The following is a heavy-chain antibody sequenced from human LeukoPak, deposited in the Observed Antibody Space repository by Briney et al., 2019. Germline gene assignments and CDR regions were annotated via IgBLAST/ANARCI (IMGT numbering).Heavy chain of an antibody. D-gene: IGHD6-19*01. CDR2: IYYSGST. J-gene: IGHJ5*02. CDR3: ARHAAVEGSSGWSPLWWFDP. Sequence: SQTLSLTCTVSGGSISSGGYYWSWIRQHPGKGLEWIGYIYYSGSTYYNPSLKSRVTISVDTSKNQFSLKLSSVTAADTAVYYCARHAAVEGSSGWSPLWWFDPWGQGTLVTVSS. V-gene: IGHV4-31*03. CDR1: GGSISSGGYY.